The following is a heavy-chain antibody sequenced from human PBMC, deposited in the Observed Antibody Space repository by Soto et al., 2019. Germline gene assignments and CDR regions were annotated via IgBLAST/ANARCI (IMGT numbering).Heavy chain of an antibody. CDR3: ARDGFCTSTTCRVGNWFDP. Sequence: SETLSLTXVVYGGSFSGYYWSWIRQSPGKGLEWIGGINHRGSTNYNPSLESRVTISVDTSKNQFSLKLPSVTAADTAMYYCARDGFCTSTTCRVGNWFDPWGQGTLVTVSS. CDR2: INHRGST. V-gene: IGHV4-34*01. D-gene: IGHD2-2*01. J-gene: IGHJ5*02. CDR1: GGSFSGYY.